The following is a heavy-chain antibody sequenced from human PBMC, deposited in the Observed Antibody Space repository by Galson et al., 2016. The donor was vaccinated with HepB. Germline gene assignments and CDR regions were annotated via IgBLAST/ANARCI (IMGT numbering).Heavy chain of an antibody. CDR3: SKVVGGTYGSYYFDS. CDR1: GFTFGTYA. J-gene: IGHJ4*02. CDR2: ITGSGYST. V-gene: IGHV3-23*01. D-gene: IGHD3-10*01. Sequence: SLRLSCAASGFTFGTYAMNWVRQAPGKGLEWVSGITGSGYSTYYAGSVTGRFTISRDNSKSTHYLQLDSLRADDTAVYYCSKVVGGTYGSYYFDSWGQGTLVTVSA.